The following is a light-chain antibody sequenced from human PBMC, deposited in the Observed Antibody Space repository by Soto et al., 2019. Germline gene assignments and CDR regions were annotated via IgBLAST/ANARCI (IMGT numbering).Light chain of an antibody. V-gene: IGKV1-33*01. CDR3: QQYDNLPYT. CDR1: HDISNS. CDR2: DAS. Sequence: DIQVTQSPSSLSPSVRYRVTITCQASHDISNSLNWYQQKPGKAPKLLIYDASNLETGVPSRFSGSGSGTDFTFTITSLQPEDIATYYCQQYDNLPYTLGQGTRLEI. J-gene: IGKJ5*01.